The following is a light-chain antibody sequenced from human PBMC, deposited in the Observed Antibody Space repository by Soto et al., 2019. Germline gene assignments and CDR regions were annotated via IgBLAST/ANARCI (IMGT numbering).Light chain of an antibody. CDR3: CSYAGSSTFAYV. Sequence: QSALTQPASVSGSPGLSITISCTGTSSDVGSYNLVSWYQQHPGKAPKLMIYEGSKRPSGVSNRFSGSKSGNTASLTISGLQAEDEADYYCCSYAGSSTFAYVFGTGTKLTVL. CDR2: EGS. CDR1: SSDVGSYNL. J-gene: IGLJ1*01. V-gene: IGLV2-23*03.